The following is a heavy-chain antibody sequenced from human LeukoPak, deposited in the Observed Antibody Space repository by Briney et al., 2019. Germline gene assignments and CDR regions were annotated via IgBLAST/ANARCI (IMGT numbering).Heavy chain of an antibody. CDR2: TYYSGST. CDR3: AREGSSGIDPKDAFDI. Sequence: PETLSLTCTVSGGSISSTSYYWSWIRQPPGKGLEWIGYTYYSGSTNYNPSLKSRVTISVDTSKNQFSLKLSSVTAADTAVYYCAREGSSGIDPKDAFDIWGQGTMVTVSS. CDR1: GGSISSTSYY. D-gene: IGHD3-10*01. J-gene: IGHJ3*02. V-gene: IGHV4-61*01.